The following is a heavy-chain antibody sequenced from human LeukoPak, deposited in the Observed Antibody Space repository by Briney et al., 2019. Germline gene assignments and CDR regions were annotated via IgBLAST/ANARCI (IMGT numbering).Heavy chain of an antibody. CDR1: GFTFSSYA. V-gene: IGHV3-23*01. Sequence: GGSLRLSCAASGFTFSSYAMSWVRQAPGEGLEWVSTISGSGGSTYYADSVKGRFTISRDNSKNTLYLQMNSLRAEDTAVYYCAKEQNIEDYYFDYCGQGTLVTVSS. CDR3: AKEQNIEDYYFDY. J-gene: IGHJ4*02. CDR2: ISGSGGST. D-gene: IGHD2/OR15-2a*01.